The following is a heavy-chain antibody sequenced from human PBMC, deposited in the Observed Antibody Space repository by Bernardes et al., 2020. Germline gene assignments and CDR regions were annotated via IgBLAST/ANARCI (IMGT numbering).Heavy chain of an antibody. Sequence: GGSLRLSCAASGFTVSSNYMSWVRQAPGKGLEWVSVIYSGGSTYYADSVKGRFTISRDNSKNTLYLQMNSLRAEDTAVYYCTMGRSITIFGVVIDGWFDPWGQGTLVTVSS. CDR3: TMGRSITIFGVVIDGWFDP. CDR1: GFTVSSNY. D-gene: IGHD3-3*01. V-gene: IGHV3-53*01. J-gene: IGHJ5*02. CDR2: IYSGGST.